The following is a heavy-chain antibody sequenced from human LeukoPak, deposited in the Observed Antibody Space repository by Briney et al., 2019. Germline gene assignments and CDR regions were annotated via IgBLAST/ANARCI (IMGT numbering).Heavy chain of an antibody. D-gene: IGHD5-12*01. CDR1: GYTFTSYA. V-gene: IGHV1-3*01. Sequence: ASVKVSCKASGYTFTSYAMHWVRQAPGQRLEWMGWINAGNGNTKYSQKFQGRVTITRDTSASTAYRELSSRRSEDTAADYCARRAAMIGYYYYGMDVWGKGTTVTVSS. CDR2: INAGNGNT. CDR3: ARRAAMIGYYYYGMDV. J-gene: IGHJ6*04.